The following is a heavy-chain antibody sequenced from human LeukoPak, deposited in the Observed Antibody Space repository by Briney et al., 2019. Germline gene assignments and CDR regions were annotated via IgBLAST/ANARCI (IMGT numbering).Heavy chain of an antibody. CDR2: MSSSSSYI. J-gene: IGHJ4*02. Sequence: AESLTLSCAASGFSFSSYSTNWVRHAQAKGLEWDSSMSSSSSYINYANSVKGRFTISRDNPNNTLFLQLNSRRAEESAVYYCAKDLLPGIVVACRDYGGQGILVTVSS. CDR1: GFSFSSYS. D-gene: IGHD6-19*01. CDR3: AKDLLPGIVVACRDY. V-gene: IGHV3-21*04.